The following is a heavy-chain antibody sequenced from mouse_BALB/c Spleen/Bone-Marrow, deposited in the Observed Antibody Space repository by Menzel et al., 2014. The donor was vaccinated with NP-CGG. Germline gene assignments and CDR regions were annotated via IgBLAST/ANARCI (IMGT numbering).Heavy chain of an antibody. Sequence: VQLQQSGAELVKPGASVKLSCKASGYTFTSYWMHWVKQRPGQGLEWIGEINPSNGRTNYNEKFKSKATLTVDKSSSTAYMQLSSLTSEDSAVNYSARRTTTVVATDYWGQGTTLTVSS. CDR2: INPSNGRT. V-gene: IGHV1S81*02. D-gene: IGHD1-1*01. J-gene: IGHJ2*01. CDR1: GYTFTSYW. CDR3: ARRTTTVVATDY.